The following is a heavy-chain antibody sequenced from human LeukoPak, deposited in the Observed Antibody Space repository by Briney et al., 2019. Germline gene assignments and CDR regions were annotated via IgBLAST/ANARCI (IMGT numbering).Heavy chain of an antibody. CDR2: FDPEDGET. Sequence: GASVKVSCKVSGYTLTELSMHWVRQAPGKGLEWMGGFDPEDGETIYAQKFQGRVTMTEDTSTDTAYMELSSLRSEDTAVYYCATRLKIGYCSSTSCGWGQGTLVTVSS. V-gene: IGHV1-24*01. D-gene: IGHD2-2*01. CDR3: ATRLKIGYCSSTSCG. CDR1: GYTLTELS. J-gene: IGHJ4*02.